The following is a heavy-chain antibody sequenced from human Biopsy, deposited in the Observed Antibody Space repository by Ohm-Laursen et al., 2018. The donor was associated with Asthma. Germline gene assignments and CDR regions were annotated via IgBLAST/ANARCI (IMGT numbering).Heavy chain of an antibody. D-gene: IGHD3-10*01. V-gene: IGHV1-18*01. Sequence: GASVTVSCKPSGYTFNSAGITWVRQAPGQGLEWMGWISVYNGNTKVAQKLQDRVTMITDTSTRTAYMELRSMRYDETDVYFCEREVDEEKEEGREGGGKGTTGTVSP. J-gene: IGHJ6*04. CDR1: GYTFNSAG. CDR3: EREVDEEKEEGREG. CDR2: ISVYNGNT.